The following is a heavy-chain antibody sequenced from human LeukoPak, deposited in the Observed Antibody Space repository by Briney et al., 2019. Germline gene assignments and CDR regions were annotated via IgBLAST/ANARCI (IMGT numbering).Heavy chain of an antibody. CDR2: ISGSGGST. J-gene: IGHJ4*02. Sequence: GGSLRLSCAASGFTFSIYAISWVRQAPGKGLESVSAISGSGGSTYYADSVKGRFTISRDNSKNTLYLQMNSLRAEDTAVYYCAKVEDGYGDFDYWGQGTLVTVSS. V-gene: IGHV3-23*01. CDR1: GFTFSIYA. D-gene: IGHD5-18*01. CDR3: AKVEDGYGDFDY.